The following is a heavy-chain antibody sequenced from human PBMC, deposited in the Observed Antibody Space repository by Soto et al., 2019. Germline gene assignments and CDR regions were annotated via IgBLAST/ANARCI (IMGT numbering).Heavy chain of an antibody. CDR1: RSTVSNNY. CDR3: ARDYSISGSYAPWFGP. V-gene: IGHV3-66*01. D-gene: IGHD3-16*01. J-gene: IGHJ5*02. CDR2: IYVNGNT. Sequence: EVQVVESGGGLVQPGGSLRLSCAVSRSTVSNNYMAWVRQAPGKGLEWVSSIYVNGNTYYGESVKGRFTISRDSSRNTVYLQMNSLRGEDTALYFCARDYSISGSYAPWFGPRGQGTLVSVSS.